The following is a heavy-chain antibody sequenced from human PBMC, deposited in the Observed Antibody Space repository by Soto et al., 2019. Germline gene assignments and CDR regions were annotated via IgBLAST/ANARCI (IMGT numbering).Heavy chain of an antibody. D-gene: IGHD3-16*01. CDR1: GGSISSGGYY. Sequence: QVQLQESGPGLVKPSQTLSLTCTVSGGSISSGGYYWSWIRQHPGKGLEWIGYIYYSGSTYYNPSLKXRXTXAXXTSKNQFSLKLSSVPAADTAVYYCARVGGTNRFDPWGQGTLVTVSS. CDR3: ARVGGTNRFDP. CDR2: IYYSGST. V-gene: IGHV4-31*03. J-gene: IGHJ5*02.